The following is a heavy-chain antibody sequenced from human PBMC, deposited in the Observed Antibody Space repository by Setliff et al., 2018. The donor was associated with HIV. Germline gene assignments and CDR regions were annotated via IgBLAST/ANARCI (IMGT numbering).Heavy chain of an antibody. CDR3: ARGKIPSWRLTMFDC. V-gene: IGHV1-8*01. CDR2: INPGTGNT. CDR1: GYDFKIYD. D-gene: IGHD1-1*01. Sequence: GASVKVSCKASGYDFKIYDINWVRQVAGQGLEWMGWINPGTGNTGYTQNFSGRVTMTRNTSINTVYMELSSLRSEDTAISFCARGKIPSWRLTMFDCWGQGTPVTVSS. J-gene: IGHJ4*02.